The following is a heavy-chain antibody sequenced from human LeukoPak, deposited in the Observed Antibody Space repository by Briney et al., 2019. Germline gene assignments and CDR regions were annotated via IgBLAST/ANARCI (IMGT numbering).Heavy chain of an antibody. J-gene: IGHJ5*02. Sequence: PGGSLRLSCAASGFTFSTYTIHWVRQAPGKGLEWVAVLSFDGTNQYSADSVKGRFTISRDNYENTLYLQMNRLRTEDTAVYYCAGQSGLTTIQFDPWGQGTLVTVSS. CDR3: AGQSGLTTIQFDP. CDR1: GFTFSTYT. V-gene: IGHV3-30-3*01. D-gene: IGHD1-1*01. CDR2: LSFDGTNQ.